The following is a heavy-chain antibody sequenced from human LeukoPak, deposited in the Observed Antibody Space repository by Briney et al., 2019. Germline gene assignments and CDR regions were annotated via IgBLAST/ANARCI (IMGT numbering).Heavy chain of an antibody. J-gene: IGHJ2*01. V-gene: IGHV3-30*18. Sequence: GRSLRLSCAASGFTFSSYGMHWVRQAPGKGLEWVAIISYDGSNKYYADSVKGRFTISRDNSKNTLYLQMNSLRAEDTAVYYCAKPGRNSEYSYDPWYFDLWGRGTLITVSS. CDR3: AKPGRNSEYSYDPWYFDL. D-gene: IGHD5-18*01. CDR2: ISYDGSNK. CDR1: GFTFSSYG.